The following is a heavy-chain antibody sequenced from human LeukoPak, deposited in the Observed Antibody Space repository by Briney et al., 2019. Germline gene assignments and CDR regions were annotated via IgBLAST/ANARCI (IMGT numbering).Heavy chain of an antibody. V-gene: IGHV4-61*08. CDR1: GGSISSGGYY. CDR3: ASGSSGWASFDY. J-gene: IGHJ4*02. CDR2: IYYSGST. D-gene: IGHD6-19*01. Sequence: SQTLSLTCTVSGGSISSGGYYWSWIRQPPGKGLEWIGYIYYSGSTNYNPSLKSRVTISVDTSKNQFSLKLSSVTAADTAVYYCASGSSGWASFDYWGQGTLVTVSS.